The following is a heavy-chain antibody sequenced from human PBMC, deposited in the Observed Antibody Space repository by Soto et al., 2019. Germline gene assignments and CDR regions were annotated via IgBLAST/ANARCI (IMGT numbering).Heavy chain of an antibody. CDR2: ITRSGDYT. J-gene: IGHJ4*02. V-gene: IGHV3-23*01. Sequence: EVQLLESGGGLVQPGGSLRLSCAASGFTFSSHGMSWVRQAPEKGLEWVAGITRSGDYTFYADSVKGRFTISRDNSKNTLYLQMNSLRAEGAAVYYCAKDRAPEYWGRGTLVTVSS. CDR1: GFTFSSHG. CDR3: AKDRAPEY.